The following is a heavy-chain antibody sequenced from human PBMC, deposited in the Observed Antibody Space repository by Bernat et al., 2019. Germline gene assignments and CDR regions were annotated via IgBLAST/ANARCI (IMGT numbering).Heavy chain of an antibody. CDR2: ISYDGSNK. V-gene: IGHV3-30*18. Sequence: VQLVESGGGLVQPGGSLRLSCAASGFTFSSYGMHWVRQAPGKGLEWVAVISYDGSNKYYADSVKGRFTISRDNSKNTLYLQMNSLRAEDTAVYYCAKDSRAVVWGQGTTVTVSS. CDR1: GFTFSSYG. D-gene: IGHD3-10*01. J-gene: IGHJ6*02. CDR3: AKDSRAVV.